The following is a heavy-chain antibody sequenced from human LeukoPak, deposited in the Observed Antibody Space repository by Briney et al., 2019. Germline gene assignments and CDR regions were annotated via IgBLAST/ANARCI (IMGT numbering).Heavy chain of an antibody. CDR1: GGSFSGYY. J-gene: IGHJ4*02. V-gene: IGHV4-34*01. Sequence: PSETLSLTCAVYGGSFSGYYWSWIRQPPGKGLEWIGEINHSGSTNYNPSLKSRVTISVDTSKNQFSLKLSSVTAADTAVYYCARGRNQLYYFDYWGQGTLVTVSS. D-gene: IGHD6-6*01. CDR2: INHSGST. CDR3: ARGRNQLYYFDY.